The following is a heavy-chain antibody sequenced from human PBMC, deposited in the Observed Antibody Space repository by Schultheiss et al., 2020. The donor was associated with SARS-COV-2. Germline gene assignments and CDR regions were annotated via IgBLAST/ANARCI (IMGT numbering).Heavy chain of an antibody. V-gene: IGHV3-48*02. Sequence: GGSLRLSCAASGFTVSSNYMSWVRQAPGKGLEWVSYISSSSSTIYYADSVKGRFTISRDNAKNSLYLQMNSLRDEDTAVYYCARDREECSSTSCYFWFDPWGQGTLVTVSS. CDR1: GFTVSSNY. CDR3: ARDREECSSTSCYFWFDP. J-gene: IGHJ5*02. CDR2: ISSSSSTI. D-gene: IGHD2-2*01.